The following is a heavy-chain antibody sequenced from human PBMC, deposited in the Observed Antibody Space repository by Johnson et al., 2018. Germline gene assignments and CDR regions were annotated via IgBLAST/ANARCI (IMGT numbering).Heavy chain of an antibody. Sequence: QVQLAESGGGVVQPGRSLRLSCAASGFTFSSYAMHWVRQAPGKGLEWVAVISYDGSNKYYADSVKGRFTISRDNSKNTVYLQMNSLRAGDTAVYYCARDISASGSYYSGAFDIWGQGTMVTVSS. D-gene: IGHD1-26*01. CDR1: GFTFSSYA. CDR2: ISYDGSNK. CDR3: ARDISASGSYYSGAFDI. V-gene: IGHV3-30-3*01. J-gene: IGHJ3*02.